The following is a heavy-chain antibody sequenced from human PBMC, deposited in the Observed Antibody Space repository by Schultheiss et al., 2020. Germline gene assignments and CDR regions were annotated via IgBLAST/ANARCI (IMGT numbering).Heavy chain of an antibody. CDR3: ARDDGQRDIVLMVYAPYYYYGMDV. V-gene: IGHV3-48*01. CDR1: GFTFSSYS. D-gene: IGHD2-8*01. Sequence: GGSLRLSCAASGFTFSSYSMNWVRQAPGKGLEWVSYISSSSSTIYYADSVKGRFTISRDNAKNSLYLQMNSLRAEDTAVYYCARDDGQRDIVLMVYAPYYYYGMDVWGQGTTVTVYS. CDR2: ISSSSSTI. J-gene: IGHJ6*02.